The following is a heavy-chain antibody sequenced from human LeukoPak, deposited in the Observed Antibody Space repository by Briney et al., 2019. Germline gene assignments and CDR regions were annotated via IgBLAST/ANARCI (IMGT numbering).Heavy chain of an antibody. CDR3: ARALGVPGVVVVAAMNPSGYYFDY. Sequence: PSETLSLTCAVYGGSFSGYYWSWIRQPPGKGLEWIGEINHSGSTNYNPSLKSRVTISVDTSKNQFSLKLSSVTAADTAVYYCARALGVPGVVVVAAMNPSGYYFDYWGQGTLVTVSS. J-gene: IGHJ4*02. V-gene: IGHV4-34*01. CDR2: INHSGST. D-gene: IGHD2-15*01. CDR1: GGSFSGYY.